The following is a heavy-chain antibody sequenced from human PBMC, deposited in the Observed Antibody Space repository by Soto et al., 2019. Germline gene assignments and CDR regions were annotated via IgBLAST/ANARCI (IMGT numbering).Heavy chain of an antibody. V-gene: IGHV1-46*02. J-gene: IGHJ4*02. D-gene: IGHD3-16*01. CDR1: GYTFQNCH. CDR2: IHPSGDTK. CDR3: ARDLWGSWTVDY. Sequence: QVQLVQSGAEVKEPGASVKVSCKASGYTFQNCHMHWVRQAPGQGLEWMGIIHPSGDTKTYAQRFGGRHAMTRDTSTSTASMELSSLPSEDTAVYFCARDLWGSWTVDYWGQGTLVTVSS.